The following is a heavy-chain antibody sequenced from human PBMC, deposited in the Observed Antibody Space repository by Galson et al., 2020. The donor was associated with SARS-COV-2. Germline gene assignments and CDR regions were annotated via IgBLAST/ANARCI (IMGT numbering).Heavy chain of an antibody. CDR1: REPINTSNW. CDR2: IYHSGTT. Sequence: SETLSLTCAVSREPINTSNWWTWVRQAPGKGLEWIGEIYHSGTTYYNPSLKSRATISLDKSKSQFSLSLNSVTAADTAVYYCAAGRVVAAAPNQPYMDVWGQGLTVTVTS. CDR3: AAGRVVAAAPNQPYMDV. D-gene: IGHD2-15*01. V-gene: IGHV4-4*02. J-gene: IGHJ6*03.